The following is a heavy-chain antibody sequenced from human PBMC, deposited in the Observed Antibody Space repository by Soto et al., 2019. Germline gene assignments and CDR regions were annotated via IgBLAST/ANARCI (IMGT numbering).Heavy chain of an antibody. J-gene: IGHJ4*02. CDR2: IYSGGST. Sequence: GGSLRLSCAASGFTVSNYAMSWVRQAPGQGLDWVSVIYSGGSTYYADSVKGRFTISRDNSKNTLYLQMNSLRAEDTAVYYCARTPKGSSGWYGAGEFDYWGQGTLVTVSS. D-gene: IGHD6-19*01. CDR1: GFTVSNYA. V-gene: IGHV3-66*01. CDR3: ARTPKGSSGWYGAGEFDY.